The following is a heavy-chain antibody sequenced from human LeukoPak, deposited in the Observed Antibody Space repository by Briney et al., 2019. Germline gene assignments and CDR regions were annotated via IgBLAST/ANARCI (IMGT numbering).Heavy chain of an antibody. CDR2: INPSGGST. J-gene: IGHJ4*02. CDR3: AGDSSGLFDY. CDR1: GYTFNRYY. V-gene: IGHV1-46*02. D-gene: IGHD6-19*01. Sequence: GASVNVSCKASGYTFNRYYMHWVRQAPGQGLEWMGIINPSGGSTSHAQRFQRRVTMTRDTTTSTVYMDLSSLLSEHTAVYCCAGDSSGLFDYWGQGTLVTVYS.